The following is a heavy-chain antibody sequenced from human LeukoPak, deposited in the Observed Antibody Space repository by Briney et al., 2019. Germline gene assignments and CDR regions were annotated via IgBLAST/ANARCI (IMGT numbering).Heavy chain of an antibody. J-gene: IGHJ6*02. Sequence: GGSLRLSCAASGFTFSSYSMNWVRQAPGKGLEWVSSISSSSSYIYYADSVKGRFTISRDNAKNSLYLQMNSLRAEDTAVYYCTRAELNTGEPTHYYHGMGVWGQGTTVTVSS. CDR3: TRAELNTGEPTHYYHGMGV. D-gene: IGHD4-11*01. CDR2: ISSSSSYI. V-gene: IGHV3-21*01. CDR1: GFTFSSYS.